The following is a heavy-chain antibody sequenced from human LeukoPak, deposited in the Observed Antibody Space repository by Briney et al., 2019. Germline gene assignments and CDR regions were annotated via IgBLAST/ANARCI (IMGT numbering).Heavy chain of an antibody. CDR1: GYSISTGYY. Sequence: PSETLSLTCTVSGYSISTGYYWDWIRQPPGKGLEWIGTFYHGGSTYYNPSLKSRVTISVDTSKNQFSLNLSSVTAADTAMYYCARAVLATKSEHWFDSWGQGTLVTVSP. V-gene: IGHV4-38-2*02. CDR3: ARAVLATKSEHWFDS. CDR2: FYHGGST. J-gene: IGHJ5*01. D-gene: IGHD2-8*01.